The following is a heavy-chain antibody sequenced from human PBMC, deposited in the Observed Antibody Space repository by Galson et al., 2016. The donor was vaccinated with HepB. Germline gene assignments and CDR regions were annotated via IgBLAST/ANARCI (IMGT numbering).Heavy chain of an antibody. J-gene: IGHJ6*02. CDR1: GFTFSSYW. D-gene: IGHD3-22*01. Sequence: SLRLSCAASGFTFSSYWMTWVRQAPGKGLEWVANIHQDGREIYYVDSAKGRFTISRDNAQNSLYLQMSSLRDDDTAVYYCARDRYYNSSGYYSFYGMDVWGQGTTVTVSS. CDR3: ARDRYYNSSGYYSFYGMDV. V-gene: IGHV3-7*01. CDR2: IHQDGREI.